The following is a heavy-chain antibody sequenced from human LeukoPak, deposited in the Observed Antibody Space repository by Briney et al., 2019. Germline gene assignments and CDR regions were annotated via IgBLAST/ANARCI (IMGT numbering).Heavy chain of an antibody. CDR2: IYTSGST. CDR3: ARAPGPLKGLKYYYYYYMDV. Sequence: SETLSLTCTVSGGSISSYYWSWIRQPAGKGLEWIGRIYTSGSTNYNPSLKSRVTMSVDTSKNQFSLKLSSVTAADTAVCYCARAPGPLKGLKYYYYYYMDVWGKGTTVTISS. CDR1: GGSISSYY. J-gene: IGHJ6*03. V-gene: IGHV4-4*07. D-gene: IGHD4/OR15-4a*01.